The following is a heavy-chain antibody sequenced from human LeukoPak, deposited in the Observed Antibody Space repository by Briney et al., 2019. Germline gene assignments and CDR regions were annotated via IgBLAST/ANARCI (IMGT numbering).Heavy chain of an antibody. D-gene: IGHD3-22*01. V-gene: IGHV1-69*05. CDR3: ARDIQGVSAFDI. CDR2: IIPIFGTA. Sequence: SVKVSCKASGGTFSSYAISWVRQAPGQGLEWMGGIIPIFGTANYAQKFQGRVTITTDESTSTAYMELSSLRSEDTAVYYCARDIQGVSAFDIWGQGTMVTVSS. CDR1: GGTFSSYA. J-gene: IGHJ3*02.